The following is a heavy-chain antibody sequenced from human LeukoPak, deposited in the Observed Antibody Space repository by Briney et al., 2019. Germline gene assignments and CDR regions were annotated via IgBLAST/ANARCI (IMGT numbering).Heavy chain of an antibody. V-gene: IGHV3-30*04. J-gene: IGHJ5*02. Sequence: GGSLRLSCAASGFTFSSYAMHWVRQAPGKGLEWVAVISYDGSNKYYADSVKGRFTISRDNSKNTLYLQMNSLRAEDTAVYYCARGGGPHYDSSGGNWFDPWGQGTLVTVSS. D-gene: IGHD3-22*01. CDR1: GFTFSSYA. CDR3: ARGGGPHYDSSGGNWFDP. CDR2: ISYDGSNK.